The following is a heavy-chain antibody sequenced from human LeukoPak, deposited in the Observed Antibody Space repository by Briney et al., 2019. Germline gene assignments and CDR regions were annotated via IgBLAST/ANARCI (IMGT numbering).Heavy chain of an antibody. D-gene: IGHD3-22*01. J-gene: IGHJ1*01. CDR1: GFTFSRYW. V-gene: IGHV3-74*01. CDR3: ATGNYYDSRGYYTFGH. CDR2: INGDGSTT. Sequence: PGGSLRLSCAASGFTFSRYWMHWVSQAPGKGLVWVSRINGDGSTTSYADSVKGGFTISRDNAKNTLYLQMNSLRAEDTAVYYCATGNYYDSRGYYTFGHWGQGTLVTVSS.